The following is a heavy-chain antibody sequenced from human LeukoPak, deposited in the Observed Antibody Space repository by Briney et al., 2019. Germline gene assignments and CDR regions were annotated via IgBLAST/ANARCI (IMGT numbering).Heavy chain of an antibody. V-gene: IGHV1-69-2*01. J-gene: IGHJ3*02. Sequence: ASVKVSCKVSGYTFTDYYMHWVQQAPGKGLEWMGLVDPEDGETIYAEKFQGRVTITADTSTDTAYMELSSLRSEDTAVYYCATQGYDSSGTGGPGAFDIWGQGTMVTVSS. CDR1: GYTFTDYY. D-gene: IGHD3-22*01. CDR3: ATQGYDSSGTGGPGAFDI. CDR2: VDPEDGET.